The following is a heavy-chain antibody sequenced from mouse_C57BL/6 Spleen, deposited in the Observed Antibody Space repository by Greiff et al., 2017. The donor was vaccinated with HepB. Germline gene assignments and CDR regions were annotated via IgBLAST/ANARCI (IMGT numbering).Heavy chain of an antibody. CDR2: IWRGGST. J-gene: IGHJ4*01. D-gene: IGHD1-2*01. V-gene: IGHV2-5*01. Sequence: QVQLKESGPGLVQPSQSLSITCTVSGFSLTSYGVHWVRQSPGKGLEWLGVIWRGGSTDYNAAFMSRLSITKDNSKSQVFFKMNSLQADDTAIYYCAKNRGAAFYAMDYWGQGTSVTVSS. CDR1: GFSLTSYG. CDR3: AKNRGAAFYAMDY.